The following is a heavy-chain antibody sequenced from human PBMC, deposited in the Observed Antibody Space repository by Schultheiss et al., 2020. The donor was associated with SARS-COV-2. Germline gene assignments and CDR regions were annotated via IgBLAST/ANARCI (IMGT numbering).Heavy chain of an antibody. CDR2: IYYSGST. Sequence: SETLSLTCTVSGGSISSSSYYWSWIRQPPGKGLEWIGYIYYSGSTYYNPSLKSRVTISVDTSKNQFSLKLSSVTAADTAVYYCAREPYLTGTTRVDWFDPWGQGTLVTV. J-gene: IGHJ5*02. CDR3: AREPYLTGTTRVDWFDP. V-gene: IGHV4-30-4*01. D-gene: IGHD1-20*01. CDR1: GGSISSSSYY.